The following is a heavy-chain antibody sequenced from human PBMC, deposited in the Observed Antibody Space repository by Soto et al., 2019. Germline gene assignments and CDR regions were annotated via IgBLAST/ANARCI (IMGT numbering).Heavy chain of an antibody. CDR1: GGSISSYY. CDR2: IYYSGST. D-gene: IGHD6-13*01. J-gene: IGHJ4*02. CDR3: ARGSWSEGFDY. V-gene: IGHV4-59*08. Sequence: QVQLQESGPGLVKPSETLSLTCTVSGGSISSYYWSWIRQPPGKGLEWIGYIYYSGSTNYNPSLKSRVIISVDTSKNQFSLKLSSVTAADTAVYYCARGSWSEGFDYWGQGTLVTVSS.